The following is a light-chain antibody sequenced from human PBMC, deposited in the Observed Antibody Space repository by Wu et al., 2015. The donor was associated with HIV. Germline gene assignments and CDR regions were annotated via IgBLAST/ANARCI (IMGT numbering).Light chain of an antibody. Sequence: EIVMTQSPVTLSVSPGERATLSCRASQSVSTNLAWYQQKPGQAPRLLIYIASTRATGIPARFSSSGSGTEFSLTISSLQSEDFAVYYCQQYSDWPRTFGQGTKVEIK. CDR1: QSVSTN. CDR3: QQYSDWPRT. J-gene: IGKJ1*01. CDR2: IAS. V-gene: IGKV3-15*01.